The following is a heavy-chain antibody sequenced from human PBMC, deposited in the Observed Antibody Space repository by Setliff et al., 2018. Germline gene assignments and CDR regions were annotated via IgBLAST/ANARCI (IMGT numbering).Heavy chain of an antibody. J-gene: IGHJ6*02. Sequence: PGGSRRLSCAASGFTFSSYWMSWVRQAPGKGLEWVANIKQDGSEKYYVDSVKGRFTISRDNAKNSLYLQMNSLRAEDTAVYYCARDHVYGSQFYYYYYGMDVWGQGTTVTVSS. CDR2: IKQDGSEK. V-gene: IGHV3-7*01. CDR1: GFTFSSYW. CDR3: ARDHVYGSQFYYYYYGMDV. D-gene: IGHD3-10*01.